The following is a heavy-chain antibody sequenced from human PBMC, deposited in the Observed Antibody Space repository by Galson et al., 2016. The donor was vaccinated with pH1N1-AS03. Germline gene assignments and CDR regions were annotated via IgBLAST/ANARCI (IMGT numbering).Heavy chain of an antibody. CDR1: GFTFSDFD. CDR3: ARDPHGLEA. V-gene: IGHV3-13*01. J-gene: IGHJ6*02. CDR2: IGSAGDT. Sequence: SLRLSCAASGFTFSDFDMHWVRHVSRKGLEWVSGIGSAGDTYYAASVNGRFTISRENAKHSLYLQMSSVTAGDTAVYYCARDPHGLEAWGQGTAVTVSS.